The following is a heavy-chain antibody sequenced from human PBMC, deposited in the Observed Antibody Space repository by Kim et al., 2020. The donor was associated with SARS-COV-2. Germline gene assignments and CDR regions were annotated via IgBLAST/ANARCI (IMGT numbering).Heavy chain of an antibody. J-gene: IGHJ3*02. CDR3: ARGSSGAFDI. V-gene: IGHV4-31*02. Sequence: TPSRKGRVTISEDTCKNQYSLKRSSVTAADTAVYYCARGSSGAFDIWGQGKMVTVSS. D-gene: IGHD3-22*01.